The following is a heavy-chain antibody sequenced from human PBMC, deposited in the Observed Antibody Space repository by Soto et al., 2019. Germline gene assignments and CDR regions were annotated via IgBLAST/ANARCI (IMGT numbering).Heavy chain of an antibody. J-gene: IGHJ4*02. CDR2: SNYSGRT. Sequence: SETLSLTCTVSGGSISSSSYYWGRIRQPPGKGLEWIGSSNYSGRTYYNPSLKSRVTISVGTCKNQFSLKLSSVTAADTAVYYCARHPNTKGFTTVTTRGFYWGQGTLVTVSS. V-gene: IGHV4-39*01. CDR3: ARHPNTKGFTTVTTRGFY. D-gene: IGHD4-17*01. CDR1: GGSISSSSYY.